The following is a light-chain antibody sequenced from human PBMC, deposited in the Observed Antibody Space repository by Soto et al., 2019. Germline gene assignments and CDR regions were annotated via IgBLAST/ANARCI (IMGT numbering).Light chain of an antibody. CDR3: CSSAGGCTYV. V-gene: IGLV2-11*01. J-gene: IGLJ1*01. Sequence: QSALTQPPSVSGSPGQSVTISCTGTSSDVGGHNYVSWYQQHPGKAPKLMIYDVSKRPSGVAARFSGSKSGNTASLTISGGQADDEDDYYCCSSAGGCTYVFGAGTKLTVL. CDR1: SSDVGGHNY. CDR2: DVS.